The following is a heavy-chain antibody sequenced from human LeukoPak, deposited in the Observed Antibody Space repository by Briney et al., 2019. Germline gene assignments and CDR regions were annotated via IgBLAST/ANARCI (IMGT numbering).Heavy chain of an antibody. CDR2: IYYSGST. Sequence: SETLSLTCAVSGGSISGGGYSWSWIRQPPGKGLEWIGYIYYSGSTNYKPSLTSRPTISVETSKNQFSLKLRSVNAADTAVYYCARVTGYMIEDYFDYWGQGTLVTVSS. CDR3: ARVTGYMIEDYFDY. J-gene: IGHJ4*02. V-gene: IGHV4-61*08. D-gene: IGHD3-22*01. CDR1: GGSISGGGYS.